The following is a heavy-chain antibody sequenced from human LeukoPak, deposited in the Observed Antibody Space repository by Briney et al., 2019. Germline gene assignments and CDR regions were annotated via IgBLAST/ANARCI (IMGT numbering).Heavy chain of an antibody. J-gene: IGHJ6*03. V-gene: IGHV4-59*11. CDR3: ARDILSYSYYMDI. CDR2: IYYSGIT. D-gene: IGHD3-10*01. Sequence: PSETLSLTCTVSGGSISSHYWSWIRQPPGNRLEWIGYIYYSGITNYNPSLKSRVTISVDTSKNQFSLKLSSATAADTAVYYCARDILSYSYYMDIWGKGTTVTVSS. CDR1: GGSISSHY.